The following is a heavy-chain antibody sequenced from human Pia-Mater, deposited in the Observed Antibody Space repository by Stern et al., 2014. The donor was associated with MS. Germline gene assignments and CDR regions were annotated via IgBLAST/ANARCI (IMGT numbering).Heavy chain of an antibody. Sequence: EVQLVESGGGLVQPGGSLRLSCAASGFTFSSYSMNWVRQAPGKGLEWVSYISSSSTIYYAGSVKGRFTISRDNAKNSQYLQMNSLRDEDTAVYYCARDRRYYDSSGYPNWFDPWGQGTLVTVSS. V-gene: IGHV3-48*02. CDR1: GFTFSSYS. CDR2: ISSSSTI. D-gene: IGHD3-22*01. J-gene: IGHJ5*02. CDR3: ARDRRYYDSSGYPNWFDP.